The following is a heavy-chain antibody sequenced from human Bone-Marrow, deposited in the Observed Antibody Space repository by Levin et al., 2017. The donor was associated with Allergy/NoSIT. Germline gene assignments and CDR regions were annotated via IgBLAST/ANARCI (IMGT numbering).Heavy chain of an antibody. CDR3: AKDQRVYFRGPANFDY. CDR1: GFIFNNYG. V-gene: IGHV3-30*18. CDR2: ISSDGSIE. J-gene: IGHJ4*02. Sequence: PGGSLRLSCAASGFIFNNYGMHWVRQAPGKGLVWVAGISSDGSIEYNSDYVKGRFTISRDISKNTLYLEMNSLRVEDTAVYYCAKDQRVYFRGPANFDYWGQGTLVTVSS. D-gene: IGHD3-9*01.